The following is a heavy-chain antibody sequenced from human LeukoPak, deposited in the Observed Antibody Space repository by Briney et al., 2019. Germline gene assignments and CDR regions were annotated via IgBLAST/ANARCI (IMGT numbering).Heavy chain of an antibody. V-gene: IGHV6-1*01. CDR1: GDSVSSNSAG. CDR2: TYGRSKWYS. CDR3: ARGGLISMATTPIAAFDI. Sequence: SQTLSLTCAISGDSVSSNSAGWIWIRQSPSRGLEGLGRTYGRSKWYSDFAPALLSPITISPDTSKYQFSLHLNAVTPDDTAMYYCARGGLISMATTPIAAFDIWGQGTPVSVSS. J-gene: IGHJ3*02. D-gene: IGHD1-26*01.